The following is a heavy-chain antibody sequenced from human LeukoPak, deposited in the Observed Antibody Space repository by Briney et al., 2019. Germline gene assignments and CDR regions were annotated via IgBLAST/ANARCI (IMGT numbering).Heavy chain of an antibody. CDR2: ISGYNGNT. CDR1: GYTFTSHD. J-gene: IGHJ4*02. CDR3: ARGGAVAGYDY. Sequence: GASVKVSCKTSGYTFTSHDISWVRQAPGQGLEWVGWISGYNGNTNYARKLQGRVTVTTGTSTNTAYMDLRSLISDDTAVYYCARGGAVAGYDYWGQGTLVTVSS. V-gene: IGHV1-18*04. D-gene: IGHD6-19*01.